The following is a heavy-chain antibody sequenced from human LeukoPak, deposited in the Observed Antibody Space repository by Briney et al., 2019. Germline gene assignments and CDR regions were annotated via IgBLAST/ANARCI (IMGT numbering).Heavy chain of an antibody. V-gene: IGHV1-46*01. CDR1: GYTFTSYY. CDR3: ARGRRELPYYYYYMDV. J-gene: IGHJ6*03. Sequence: GASVKVSCKASGYTFTSYYMHWVRQAPGQGLEWMGIINPSGGSTSYAQKFQGRVTITADESTSTAYMELSSLRSEDTAVYFCARGRRELPYYYYYMDVWGKGTTVTISS. CDR2: INPSGGST. D-gene: IGHD1-26*01.